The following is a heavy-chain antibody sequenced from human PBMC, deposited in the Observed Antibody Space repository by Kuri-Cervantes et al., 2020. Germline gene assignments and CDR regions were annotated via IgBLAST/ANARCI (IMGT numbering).Heavy chain of an antibody. Sequence: GESLKISCAASGFTFSSYSMNWVRQAPGKGLEWVSYISSSSSTIYYADSVKGRFTISRDNAKNSLYLQMSSLRAEDTAVFYCAKSPYYYYHYMDVWGKGTTVTVSS. CDR1: GFTFSSYS. V-gene: IGHV3-48*01. CDR3: AKSPYYYYHYMDV. J-gene: IGHJ6*03. CDR2: ISSSSSTI.